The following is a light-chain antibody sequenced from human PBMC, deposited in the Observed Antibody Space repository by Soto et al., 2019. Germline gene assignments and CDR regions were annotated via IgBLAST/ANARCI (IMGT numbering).Light chain of an antibody. CDR3: QQRSNWLSIT. CDR2: DAS. V-gene: IGKV3-11*01. CDR1: QSVSSY. J-gene: IGKJ5*01. Sequence: IVFTHAAATLSKTTGERATLSCRASQSVSSYLAWYQQKPGQAPRLLIYDASNRATGIPAKFSGSGSGTDFTLTISSLEPEDFAVYYCQQRSNWLSITFGQGTRLEIK.